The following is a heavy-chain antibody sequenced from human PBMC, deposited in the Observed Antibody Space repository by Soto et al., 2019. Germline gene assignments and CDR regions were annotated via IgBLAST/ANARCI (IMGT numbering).Heavy chain of an antibody. CDR2: INSDGSST. V-gene: IGHV3-74*01. CDR1: GFTFSSYG. J-gene: IGHJ6*02. CDR3: AREDSNFYYYYGMDV. Sequence: GGSLRLSFAASGFTFSSYGMHWVRQAPGKGLVWVSRINSDGSSTSYADSVKGRFTISRDNAKNTLYLQMNSLRAEDTAVYYCAREDSNFYYYYGMDVWGQGTTVTVSS. D-gene: IGHD4-4*01.